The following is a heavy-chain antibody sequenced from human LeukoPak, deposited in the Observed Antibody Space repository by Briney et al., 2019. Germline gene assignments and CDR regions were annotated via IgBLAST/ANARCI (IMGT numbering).Heavy chain of an antibody. D-gene: IGHD2-15*01. CDR1: GFTFSSYG. Sequence: GGSLRLSCAASGFTFSSYGMHWVRQAPGKGLEWVAFIRYDGSNKYYADSVKGRFTISRDNSKNTLYLQMNSLRAEDTAVYYCAKGSFEVVAALGLDYWGQGTLVTVSS. CDR3: AKGSFEVVAALGLDY. V-gene: IGHV3-30*02. J-gene: IGHJ4*02. CDR2: IRYDGSNK.